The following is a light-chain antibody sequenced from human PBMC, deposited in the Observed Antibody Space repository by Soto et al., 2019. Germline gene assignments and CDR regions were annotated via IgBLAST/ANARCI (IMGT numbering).Light chain of an antibody. CDR1: SSDDGGYNY. CDR3: SSYTTSNTRQIV. J-gene: IGLJ1*01. V-gene: IGLV2-14*03. Sequence: QSALTQPASVSGSPGQSITISCTGTSSDDGGYNYVSWYQHHPGKAPKLIIYDVSNRPSGVSIRFSGSKSDNTASLTISGLQPEDEADYHCSSYTTSNTRQIVFGTGTKLTVL. CDR2: DVS.